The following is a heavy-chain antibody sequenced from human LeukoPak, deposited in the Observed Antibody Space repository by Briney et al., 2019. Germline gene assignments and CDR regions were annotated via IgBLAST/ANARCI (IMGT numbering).Heavy chain of an antibody. V-gene: IGHV4-4*02. CDR1: GGSISSDNW. CDR3: AREILDEDSAYYPYFDY. CDR2: IYHSGST. J-gene: IGHJ4*02. Sequence: PSETLSLTCGVSGGSISSDNWWSWVRQPPGKGLEWIGEIYHSGSTNYNPSLKSRVTISVEKSKNQFSLNLNSVTAADTAVYYCAREILDEDSAYYPYFDYWGQGTLVTVSS. D-gene: IGHD3-22*01.